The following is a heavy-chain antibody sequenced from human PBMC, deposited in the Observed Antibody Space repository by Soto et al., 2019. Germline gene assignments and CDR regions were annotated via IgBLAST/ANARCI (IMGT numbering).Heavy chain of an antibody. CDR3: ARIRKYYDILTGYYTYGMDV. Sequence: ETLSLTCTVSGDTISTGGYTWAWIRQPPGKALEWLAHIFSKDEKSYSTSLRSRLTISKDTSKAQVVLTMTNMDPVDTATYYCARIRKYYDILTGYYTYGMDVWGQGTTVTVSS. J-gene: IGHJ6*02. CDR2: IFSKDEK. CDR1: GDTISTGGYT. V-gene: IGHV2-26*01. D-gene: IGHD3-9*01.